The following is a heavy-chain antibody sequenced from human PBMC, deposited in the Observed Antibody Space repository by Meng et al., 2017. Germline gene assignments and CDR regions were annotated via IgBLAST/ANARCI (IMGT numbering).Heavy chain of an antibody. CDR3: ARSTPCSGGSCYSLDWFDP. Sequence: QGRPVQLGGEVKKPGSSVKVSCQASGGPFSSSAISSVRQAPGQGLEWMGGIIPIFGTANYAQKFQGRVTITADESTSTAYMELSSLRSEDTAVYYCARSTPCSGGSCYSLDWFDPWGQGTLVTVPQ. J-gene: IGHJ5*02. V-gene: IGHV1-69*01. CDR2: IIPIFGTA. D-gene: IGHD2-15*01. CDR1: GGPFSSSA.